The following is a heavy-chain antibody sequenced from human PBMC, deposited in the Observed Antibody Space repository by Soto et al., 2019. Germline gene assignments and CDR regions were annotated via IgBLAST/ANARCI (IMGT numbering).Heavy chain of an antibody. D-gene: IGHD3-9*01. V-gene: IGHV1-3*01. CDR1: GYTFTHYA. J-gene: IGHJ5*02. CDR2: INAGNGNT. CDR3: ARDLGVLRYFDWLLIGFDP. Sequence: DSLKVSCKSSGYTFTHYAMHWVRQAPVQILEWMGWINAGNGNTKYSQKFQGRVTITRDTSASTAYMELSSLRSEDTAVYYCARDLGVLRYFDWLLIGFDPWGQGTLVTVSS.